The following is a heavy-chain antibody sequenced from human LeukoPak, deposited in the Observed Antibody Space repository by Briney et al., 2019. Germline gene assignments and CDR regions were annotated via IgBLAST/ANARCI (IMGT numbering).Heavy chain of an antibody. V-gene: IGHV3-48*01. Sequence: PGGSLRLSCAASGFTFSSYSMNWVRQAPGKGLEWVSYISSSSSTIYYADSVKGRFTISRDNAKNSLYLQMNSLRAEDTAVYYCARDRYYDFWSGYYGVYFDYWGQGTLVTVSS. CDR1: GFTFSSYS. D-gene: IGHD3-3*01. CDR3: ARDRYYDFWSGYYGVYFDY. J-gene: IGHJ4*02. CDR2: ISSSSSTI.